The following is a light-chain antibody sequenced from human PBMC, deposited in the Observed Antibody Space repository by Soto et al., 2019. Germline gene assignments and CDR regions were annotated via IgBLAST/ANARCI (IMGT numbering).Light chain of an antibody. CDR2: GVS. CDR3: QQYVDSSPT. CDR1: QTVRNDY. Sequence: EIVLTQSPGTLSLSPGERATLSCRASQTVRNDYLAWYQQKPGQPPRLLIYGVSTRVPGIPDRFSGSGSGTDFTLTISRLEPEDFAVFYCQQYVDSSPTFGQGTKVDIK. V-gene: IGKV3-20*01. J-gene: IGKJ1*01.